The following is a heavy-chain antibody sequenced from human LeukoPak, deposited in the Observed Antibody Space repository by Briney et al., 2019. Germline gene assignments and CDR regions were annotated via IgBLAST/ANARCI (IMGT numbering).Heavy chain of an antibody. CDR2: IFYGGST. Sequence: PSETLSLTCTVSGGSISSSSYYWGWIRQPPGNGLEWIGRIFYGGSTSYNPSLKSRAPLSVARSKNQFSLKLSSVTPVDPALYSCARDCSSTSCYEGIDDWGQGTLVTVYS. D-gene: IGHD2-2*01. J-gene: IGHJ4*01. V-gene: IGHV4-39*07. CDR1: GGSISSSSYY. CDR3: ARDCSSTSCYEGIDD.